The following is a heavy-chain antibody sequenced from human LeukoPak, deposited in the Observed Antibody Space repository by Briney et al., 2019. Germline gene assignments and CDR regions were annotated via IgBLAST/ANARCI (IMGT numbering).Heavy chain of an antibody. CDR1: GFTFNSYW. CDR3: AKEPRGSSSRLIYFDY. J-gene: IGHJ4*02. V-gene: IGHV3-23*01. D-gene: IGHD6-13*01. CDR2: ISGSGGST. Sequence: GGSLRLSCAASGFTFNSYWMHWVRQAPGKGLEWVSAISGSGGSTYYADSVKGRFTISRDNSKNTLYLHMSSLRAEDTAVYYCAKEPRGSSSRLIYFDYWGQGTLVTVSS.